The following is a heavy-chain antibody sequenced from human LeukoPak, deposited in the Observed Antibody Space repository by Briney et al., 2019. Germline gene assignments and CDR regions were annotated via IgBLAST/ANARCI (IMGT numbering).Heavy chain of an antibody. V-gene: IGHV3-74*01. J-gene: IGHJ6*03. CDR3: ARGTSRYMDV. D-gene: IGHD1/OR15-1a*01. CDR1: GFTFSDYW. CDR2: INGGGSST. Sequence: GGSLRLSCAASGFTFSDYWMHWVRQAPGKGLVWVSRINGGGSSTYSADSVRGRFTISRDNAKNTLYLQMNNLRAEDTALYYCARGTSRYMDVWGKGTTVTVSS.